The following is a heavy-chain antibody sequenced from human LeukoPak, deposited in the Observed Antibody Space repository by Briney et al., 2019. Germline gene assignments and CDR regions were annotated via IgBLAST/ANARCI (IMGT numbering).Heavy chain of an antibody. J-gene: IGHJ6*02. CDR1: GGSVSSGIYY. D-gene: IGHD2-21*01. Sequence: PSETLSLTCTVSGGSVSSGIYYWSWIRQPPGKGLEWIGYIYYSGSTNYNPSLKSRVTISVDTSKNQFSLRLSSVTAADTAVYYCARVSLLYYYGMDVWGQGTTVTVSS. V-gene: IGHV4-61*01. CDR2: IYYSGST. CDR3: ARVSLLYYYGMDV.